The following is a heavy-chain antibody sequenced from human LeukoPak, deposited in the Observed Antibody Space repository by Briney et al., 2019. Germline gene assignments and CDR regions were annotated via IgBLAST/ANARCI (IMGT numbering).Heavy chain of an antibody. CDR3: AKRAPTTRYFDWLNAFDI. V-gene: IGHV3-23*01. Sequence: PGGSLRLSCAASGFTFSSYAMSWVRQAPGKGLEWVSAISGSGGSTYHADSVKGRFTISRDNSKNTLYLQMNSLRAEDTAVYYCAKRAPTTRYFDWLNAFDIWGQGTMVTVSS. J-gene: IGHJ3*02. CDR2: ISGSGGST. CDR1: GFTFSSYA. D-gene: IGHD3-9*01.